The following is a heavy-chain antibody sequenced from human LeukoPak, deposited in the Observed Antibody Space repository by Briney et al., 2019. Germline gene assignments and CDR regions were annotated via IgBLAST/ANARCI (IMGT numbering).Heavy chain of an antibody. V-gene: IGHV4-34*01. CDR2: INHSGST. CDR3: ARPSHYYYYGMDV. CDR1: GGSFSGYY. Sequence: SETLSLTCAVYGGSFSGYYWSWTRQPPGKGLEWIGEINHSGSTNYNPSLKSRVTISVDTSKNQFSLKLSSVTAADTAVYYCARPSHYYYYGMDVWGQGTTVTVSS. J-gene: IGHJ6*02.